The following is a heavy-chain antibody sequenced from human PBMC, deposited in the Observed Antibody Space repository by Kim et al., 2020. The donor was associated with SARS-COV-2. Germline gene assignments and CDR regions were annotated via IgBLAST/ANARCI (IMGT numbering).Heavy chain of an antibody. V-gene: IGHV3-74*01. Sequence: GGSLRLSCAASGFNFSTYWMYWVRQAPGKGLVWVSRISSDGSSTNYADSVKNRFTISRDNAKNTVYLQMNSLRGEDTPVYYCTSTAPRIRRFDNWGQGT. CDR3: TSTAPRIRRFDN. J-gene: IGHJ4*02. CDR2: ISSDGSST. CDR1: GFNFSTYW. D-gene: IGHD4-17*01.